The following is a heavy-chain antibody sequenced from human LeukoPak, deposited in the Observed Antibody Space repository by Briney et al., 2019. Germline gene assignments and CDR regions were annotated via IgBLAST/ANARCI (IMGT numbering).Heavy chain of an antibody. J-gene: IGHJ4*01. D-gene: IGHD3-3*01. CDR3: ARPRTYYDFWRGYPPFDY. Sequence: SVKVSCKASGGTFSNYAISWVRQAPGQGLEWMGGIITNFGTTNYAQKYQGRVTITADESTSTVYMELSSLRSEDTAVYYCARPRTYYDFWRGYPPFDYWGQEPWSPSPQ. V-gene: IGHV1-69*01. CDR2: IITNFGTT. CDR1: GGTFSNYA.